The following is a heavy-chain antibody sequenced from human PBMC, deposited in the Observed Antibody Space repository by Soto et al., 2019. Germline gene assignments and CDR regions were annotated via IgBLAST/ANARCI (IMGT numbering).Heavy chain of an antibody. CDR2: MNPNSGNT. J-gene: IGHJ4*02. CDR3: PRSTNDYGDRH. CDR1: GYTFTSYD. D-gene: IGHD4-17*01. V-gene: IGHV1-8*01. Sequence: QVQLVQSGAEVKKPGASVKVSCKASGYTFTSYDINWVRQATGQGLEWMGWMNPNSGNTGYAQKFQGRVTMTRNTSIRTAYMELSSLRSVDSAVYYCPRSTNDYGDRHWGQGTLVTVSS.